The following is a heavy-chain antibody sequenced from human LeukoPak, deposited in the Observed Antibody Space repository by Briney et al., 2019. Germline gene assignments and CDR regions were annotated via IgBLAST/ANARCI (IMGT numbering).Heavy chain of an antibody. Sequence: SGTLSLTCTVSGGSISSYYWSWIRQPPGKGLEWIGYIDYSGSIKNNPSLKSRVTISVDTSKNQFSLKLRSVTAADTAAYYCARVVCSSGSFSLDYWGQGTLVT. CDR1: GGSISSYY. V-gene: IGHV4-59*01. D-gene: IGHD2-15*01. CDR2: IDYSGSI. J-gene: IGHJ4*02. CDR3: ARVVCSSGSFSLDY.